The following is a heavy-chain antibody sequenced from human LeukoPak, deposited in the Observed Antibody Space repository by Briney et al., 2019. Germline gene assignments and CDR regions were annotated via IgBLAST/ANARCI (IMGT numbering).Heavy chain of an antibody. D-gene: IGHD5-12*01. V-gene: IGHV3-66*01. CDR2: IYSGGST. J-gene: IGHJ3*02. Sequence: PGGSLRLSCAASEFSVGSNYMTWVRQAPGKGLEWVSLIYSGGSTYYAASVKGRFTISRDNAKNSLYLQMNSLRAEDTAVYYCARVKEASAFDIWGQGTTVTVSS. CDR3: ARVKEASAFDI. CDR1: EFSVGSNY.